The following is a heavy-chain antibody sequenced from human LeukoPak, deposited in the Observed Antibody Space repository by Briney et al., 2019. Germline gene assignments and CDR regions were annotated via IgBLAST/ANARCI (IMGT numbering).Heavy chain of an antibody. CDR2: IYDSGST. J-gene: IGHJ4*02. CDR1: GDSVSSNRYS. V-gene: IGHV4-39*02. Sequence: PSETLSLTCTVSGDSVSSNRYSWGWIRQPPGKGLEFIGSIYDSGSTYDNPSLKSRVTVSIDTSTNHFSLKLSSVTAADTAVYYCARDVITMVRGGDDYWGQGTLVTVSS. CDR3: ARDVITMVRGGDDY. D-gene: IGHD3-10*01.